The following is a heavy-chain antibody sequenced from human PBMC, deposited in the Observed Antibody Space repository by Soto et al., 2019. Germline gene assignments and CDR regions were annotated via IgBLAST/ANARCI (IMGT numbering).Heavy chain of an antibody. J-gene: IGHJ6*02. D-gene: IGHD5-12*01. V-gene: IGHV3-66*01. CDR3: ARVPSPLENSGYDYYYYGMDV. Sequence: PGGSLRLSCAASGFTVSSKYMSWVRQAPGKGLEWVSLIQSGGPTYYADSVKGRFTISRDTSENTLHLQMDSLRAEDTAVYYCARVPSPLENSGYDYYYYGMDVWGQGTTVTVSS. CDR2: IQSGGPT. CDR1: GFTVSSKY.